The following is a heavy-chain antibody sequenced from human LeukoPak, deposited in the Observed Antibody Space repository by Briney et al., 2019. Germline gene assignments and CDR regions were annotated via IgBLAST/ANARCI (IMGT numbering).Heavy chain of an antibody. Sequence: ASVKVSCKASGYTFTANHMHWVRQAPGQGLEWMGWINPNSGVTNYARKFQGRVTMTRDTSISTAYMELCRLRSDDTAVYYCARDIFRGATPDYWGQGILVSVSS. J-gene: IGHJ4*01. D-gene: IGHD3-10*01. CDR1: GYTFTANH. V-gene: IGHV1-2*02. CDR2: INPNSGVT. CDR3: ARDIFRGATPDY.